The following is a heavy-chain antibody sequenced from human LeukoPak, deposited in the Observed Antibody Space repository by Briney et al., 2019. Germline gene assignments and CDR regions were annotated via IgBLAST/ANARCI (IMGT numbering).Heavy chain of an antibody. V-gene: IGHV4-34*01. J-gene: IGHJ4*02. CDR3: ARVMGYCSSTSCYGNNFDY. CDR2: INHSGST. Sequence: PSETLSLTCAVYGGSFSGYYWSWIRQPPGKGLEWSGEINHSGSTNYNPSLKSRVTISVDTSKNQFSLKLSSVTAADTAVYYCARVMGYCSSTSCYGNNFDYWGQGTLVTVSS. D-gene: IGHD2-2*01. CDR1: GGSFSGYY.